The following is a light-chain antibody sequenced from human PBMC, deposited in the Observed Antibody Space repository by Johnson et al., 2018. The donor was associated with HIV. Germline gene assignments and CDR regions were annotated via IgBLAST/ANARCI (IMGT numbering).Light chain of an antibody. Sequence: QSVLTQPPSVSATPGQKVTISCSGSSSNIGNNYVSWYQQLPGTAPRIVTYDNNKRPSGIPDRFSGSKSGTSATLGITGLPTGDEADYYCGTWDNSLSAHVFGTGTK. CDR2: DNN. CDR3: GTWDNSLSAHV. J-gene: IGLJ1*01. CDR1: SSNIGNNY. V-gene: IGLV1-51*01.